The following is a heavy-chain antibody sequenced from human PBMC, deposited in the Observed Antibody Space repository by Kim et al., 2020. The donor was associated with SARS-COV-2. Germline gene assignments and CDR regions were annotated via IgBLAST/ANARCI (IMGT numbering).Heavy chain of an antibody. Sequence: GGSLRLSCAASGFTFSSYWMSWVRQAPGKGLEWVANIKQDGSEKYYVDSVKGRFTISRDNAKNSLYLQMNSLRAEDTAVYYCARDHGEWELPLALWGYWGQGTLVTVSS. CDR3: ARDHGEWELPLALWGY. CDR1: GFTFSSYW. CDR2: IKQDGSEK. J-gene: IGHJ4*02. D-gene: IGHD1-26*01. V-gene: IGHV3-7*03.